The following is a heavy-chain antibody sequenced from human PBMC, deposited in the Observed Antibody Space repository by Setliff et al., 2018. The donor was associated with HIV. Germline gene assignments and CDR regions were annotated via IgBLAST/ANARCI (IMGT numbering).Heavy chain of an antibody. Sequence: ASVKVSCKAFGDTVTGHSIRWVRQAPGQRLEWMGWLNTGNGKTKYSQRFQDRVTFTRDTSARTAYMELRSLRSEDSAVYHCARDRDNFWSGPFDYWGQGTLVTVSS. D-gene: IGHD3-3*01. CDR3: ARDRDNFWSGPFDY. CDR2: LNTGNGKT. CDR1: GDTVTGHS. V-gene: IGHV1-3*04. J-gene: IGHJ4*02.